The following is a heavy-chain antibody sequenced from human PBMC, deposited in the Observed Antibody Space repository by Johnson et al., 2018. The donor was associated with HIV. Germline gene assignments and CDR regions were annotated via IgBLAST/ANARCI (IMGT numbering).Heavy chain of an antibody. CDR3: ARVGVSGYDLAAFDI. CDR1: GFTFRTYA. Sequence: QVQLVESGGGVVRPGGSLRLSCAVSGFTFRTYAMHWVRQAPGKGLEWVAVLSYDGSKEYYVDSVKGRFNLSRDSSKNTLYLQMNSLRAEDTAVYYCARVGVSGYDLAAFDIWGQGTMVTVSS. J-gene: IGHJ3*02. D-gene: IGHD5-12*01. V-gene: IGHV3-30-3*01. CDR2: LSYDGSKE.